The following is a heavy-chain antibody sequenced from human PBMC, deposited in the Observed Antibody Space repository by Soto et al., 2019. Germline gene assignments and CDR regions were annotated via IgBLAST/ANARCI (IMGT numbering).Heavy chain of an antibody. V-gene: IGHV3-23*01. Sequence: GGSLRLSCTASGFIFSSYAMTWVRQAPGKGLEWVSGINAGGGTTYYADSVKGRFTISRDNSKNTLYLQMNSLRAEDTAVYYCGKGIAARPNYLAYWAQVTLVPVSS. CDR1: GFIFSSYA. D-gene: IGHD6-6*01. CDR3: GKGIAARPNYLAY. CDR2: INAGGGTT. J-gene: IGHJ4*02.